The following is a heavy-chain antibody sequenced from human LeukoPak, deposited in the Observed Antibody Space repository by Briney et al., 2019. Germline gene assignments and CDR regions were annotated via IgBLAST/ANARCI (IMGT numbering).Heavy chain of an antibody. CDR2: IYYSGST. CDR3: ARLWSRNLYYFDY. V-gene: IGHV4-39*01. CDR1: GGSISSSSYY. D-gene: IGHD2-8*02. Sequence: PSETLSLTCTVSGGSISSSSYYWGWIRQPPGKGLEWIGSIYYSGSTYYNPSLKSRVTISVDTSKNQFSLKLSSVTAADTAVYYCARLWSRNLYYFDYWGQGTLVTVSS. J-gene: IGHJ4*02.